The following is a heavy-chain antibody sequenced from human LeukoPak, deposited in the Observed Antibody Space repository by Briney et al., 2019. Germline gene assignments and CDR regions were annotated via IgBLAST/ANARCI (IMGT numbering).Heavy chain of an antibody. CDR3: AKEGRDAAQM. CDR1: GFTHRRYR. J-gene: IGHJ3*02. CDR2: ISYDGNNK. Sequence: GGSQRLYCVASGFTHRRYRMHWLRQAPGKGLEWVAVISYDGNNKYYADSVKGRFTISRDSSKNTLFLQMNSLRAEDTAVNYCAKEGRDAAQMWGQGEMVSVSS. V-gene: IGHV3-30*18.